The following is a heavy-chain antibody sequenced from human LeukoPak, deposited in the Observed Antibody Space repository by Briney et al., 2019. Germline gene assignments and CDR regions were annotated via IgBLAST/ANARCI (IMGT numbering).Heavy chain of an antibody. J-gene: IGHJ4*02. CDR1: GYSISSGYY. Sequence: SETLSLTCTVSGYSISSGYYWGWIRQPPGKGLEWIGSIYHSGSTYYNPSLRSRVTISVDTSNNQFSPKLSSVTAADTAVYYCARDPERWGQGTLVTVSS. CDR2: IYHSGST. V-gene: IGHV4-38-2*02. CDR3: ARDPER.